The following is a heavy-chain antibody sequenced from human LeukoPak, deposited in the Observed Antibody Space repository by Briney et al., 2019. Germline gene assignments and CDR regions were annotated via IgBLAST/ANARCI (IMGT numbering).Heavy chain of an antibody. Sequence: SETLSLTCTVSGGSISSYYWSWVRQPPGKGLEWIGYIYYTGSTNYNPSLTSRVNISVDTPKNQFSLNLTSVTAADTAVYYCASHIVVVPAAISRGENWFDPWGQGTLVTVSS. V-gene: IGHV4-59*01. CDR2: IYYTGST. J-gene: IGHJ5*02. CDR3: ASHIVVVPAAISRGENWFDP. D-gene: IGHD2-2*02. CDR1: GGSISSYY.